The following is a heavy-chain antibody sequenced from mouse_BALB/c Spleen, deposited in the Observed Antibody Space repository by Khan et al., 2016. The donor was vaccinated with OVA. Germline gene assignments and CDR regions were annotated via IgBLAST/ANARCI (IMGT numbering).Heavy chain of an antibody. V-gene: IGHV1S132*01. CDR2: IYPGTGST. CDR1: GYIFTSYW. CDR3: ARGSGYGNVVAY. J-gene: IGHJ3*01. D-gene: IGHD2-1*01. Sequence: QMQLEESGGDLVRPGASVKLSCKTSGYIFTSYWIHWVKQRSGQGLEWIARIYPGTGSTYYNEKFKGKATLTADNSSSTAYMQLSSLKSEDSSVYLCARGSGYGNVVAYWGQGTLVTVSA.